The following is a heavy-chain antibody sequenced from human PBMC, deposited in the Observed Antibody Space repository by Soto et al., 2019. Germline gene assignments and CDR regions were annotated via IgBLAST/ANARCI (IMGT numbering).Heavy chain of an antibody. D-gene: IGHD3-22*01. V-gene: IGHV3-23*01. CDR2: ISGSGGST. Sequence: LRLSCAASGFTFSSYAMSWVRQAPGKGLEWVSAISGSGGSTYYADSVKGRFTISRDNSKNTLYLQMNSLRAEDTAVYYCAKITYYYDSSGYWDAFDIWGQGTMVTVSS. J-gene: IGHJ3*02. CDR3: AKITYYYDSSGYWDAFDI. CDR1: GFTFSSYA.